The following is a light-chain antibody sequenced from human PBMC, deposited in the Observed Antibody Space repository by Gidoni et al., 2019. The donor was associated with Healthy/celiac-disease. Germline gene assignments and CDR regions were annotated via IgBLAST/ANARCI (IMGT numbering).Light chain of an antibody. Sequence: DIQMTQSPSTLSASVGDRVTITCRASQSISSWLAWYQQKPGKAPKLLIYKASSLESGVPSRFSGSGSGTEFTLTINSLQPDDFATYYCQQYNSYSPTFXXXTKVEIK. J-gene: IGKJ1*01. V-gene: IGKV1-5*03. CDR3: QQYNSYSPT. CDR1: QSISSW. CDR2: KAS.